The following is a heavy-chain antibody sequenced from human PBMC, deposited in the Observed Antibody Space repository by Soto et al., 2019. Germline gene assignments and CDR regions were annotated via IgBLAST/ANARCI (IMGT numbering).Heavy chain of an antibody. D-gene: IGHD4-17*01. V-gene: IGHV4-30-2*01. J-gene: IGHJ4*02. CDR2: IYHSGST. CDR1: GGSISSGVFS. Sequence: SETLSLTCAVSGGSISSGVFSWSLIRQPPGKGLEWIAYIYHSGSTYYNPSLKSRVTISVDRSKNQFSLKLSSVTAADTAVYYCARAMTTVTTFEYWGQGTLVTVTS. CDR3: ARAMTTVTTFEY.